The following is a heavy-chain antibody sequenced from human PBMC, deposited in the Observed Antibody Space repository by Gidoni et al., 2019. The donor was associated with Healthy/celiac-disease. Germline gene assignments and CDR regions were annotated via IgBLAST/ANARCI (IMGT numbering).Heavy chain of an antibody. CDR3: ARDRGYCSGGSCPNWFDP. D-gene: IGHD2-15*01. CDR2: IYHSGST. CDR1: GGSISSSNW. Sequence: QVQLQESGPGLVKPSGPLSLTCAVSGGSISSSNWWSWVRQPPGKGLEWIGGIYHSGSTNYNPSLKSRVTISVDKSKNQFSLKLSSVTAADTAVYYCARDRGYCSGGSCPNWFDPGGQGTLVTVSS. J-gene: IGHJ5*02. V-gene: IGHV4-4*02.